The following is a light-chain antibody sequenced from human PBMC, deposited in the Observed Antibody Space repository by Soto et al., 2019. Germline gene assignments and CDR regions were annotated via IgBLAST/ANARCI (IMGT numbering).Light chain of an antibody. V-gene: IGLV2-14*01. J-gene: IGLJ1*01. CDR2: EVS. CDR1: SSDVGGYKY. CDR3: SSYTSISTLDV. Sequence: QSALTQPASVSGSPGQSITISCTGTSSDVGGYKYVSWYQQHPGKAPKLMIYEVSNRPSGVSNRFSGSKSGNTASLTISGLQAEDEADYYCSSYTSISTLDVFGTGTKLTVL.